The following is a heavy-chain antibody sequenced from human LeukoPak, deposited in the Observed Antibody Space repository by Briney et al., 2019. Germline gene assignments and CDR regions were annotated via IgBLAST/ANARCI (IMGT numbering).Heavy chain of an antibody. CDR3: ARDKYSGNDAFVI. Sequence: ASVKVSCKASGYTFTGYYMHWVRQAPGQGLDWMGRINPNSGGTNYAQKFQGRVTMTRDTSISTAYMELSRLRSDDTAVYYCARDKYSGNDAFVIWGQGTMVTVSS. V-gene: IGHV1-2*06. CDR1: GYTFTGYY. J-gene: IGHJ3*02. D-gene: IGHD1-26*01. CDR2: INPNSGGT.